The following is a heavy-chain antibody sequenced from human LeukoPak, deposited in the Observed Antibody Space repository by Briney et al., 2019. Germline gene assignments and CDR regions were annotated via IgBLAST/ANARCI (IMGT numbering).Heavy chain of an antibody. J-gene: IGHJ4*02. CDR1: GFTFSNYG. D-gene: IGHD6-13*01. CDR2: ISYDGTDK. V-gene: IGHV3-30*18. Sequence: GGSLRLSCAASGFTFSNYGMHWVRQAPGRGLEWVAVISYDGTDKYYVDSVKGRFTISRDNSKNTLYLQMSSLRAEDTAVYYCAKDGAAAGTFDYWGQGTLVTVSS. CDR3: AKDGAAAGTFDY.